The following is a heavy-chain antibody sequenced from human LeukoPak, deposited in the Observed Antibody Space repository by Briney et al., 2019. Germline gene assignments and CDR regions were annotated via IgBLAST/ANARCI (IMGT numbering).Heavy chain of an antibody. V-gene: IGHV4-38-2*02. D-gene: IGHD3-3*01. CDR3: ARYDTIFGVAINWFDP. CDR2: IYHSGST. J-gene: IGHJ5*02. CDR1: GYSISSGYY. Sequence: SETLSLTCTVSGYSISSGYYWGWIRHPPVKGLEWIGSIYHSGSTYYNPSLKSRVTISVDTSKNQFSLKLSSVTAADTAVYYCARYDTIFGVAINWFDPWGQGTLVTVSS.